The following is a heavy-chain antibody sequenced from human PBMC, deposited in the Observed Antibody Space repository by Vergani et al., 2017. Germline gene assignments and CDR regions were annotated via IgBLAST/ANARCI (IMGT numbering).Heavy chain of an antibody. CDR1: GGSISSSSYY. CDR2: IYYSGST. Sequence: QLQLQESGPGLVKPSETLSLTCTVSGGSISSSSYYWGWIRQPPGKGLEWIGSIYYSGSTNYNPSLKSRVTISVDTSKNQFSLKLSSVTAADTAVYYCARDIRSIAAAGYYYYYYMDVWGKGTTVTVSS. CDR3: ARDIRSIAAAGYYYYYYMDV. J-gene: IGHJ6*03. V-gene: IGHV4-39*07. D-gene: IGHD6-13*01.